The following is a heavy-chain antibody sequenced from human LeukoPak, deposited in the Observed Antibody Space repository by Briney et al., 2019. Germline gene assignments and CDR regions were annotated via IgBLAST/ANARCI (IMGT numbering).Heavy chain of an antibody. D-gene: IGHD2-15*01. CDR2: ISYDGSNK. V-gene: IGHV3-30*03. CDR3: ARAKTGVVVDATRSPLDY. CDR1: GFTLSSYG. Sequence: PGGSLRLSCAASGFTLSSYGMHGVRHAPGKGLEGGAVISYDGSNKQYAESVKCPFTICRDNSENTLYLQMNSLRAEDTAVYYCARAKTGVVVDATRSPLDYWGQGNLITVSA. J-gene: IGHJ4*02.